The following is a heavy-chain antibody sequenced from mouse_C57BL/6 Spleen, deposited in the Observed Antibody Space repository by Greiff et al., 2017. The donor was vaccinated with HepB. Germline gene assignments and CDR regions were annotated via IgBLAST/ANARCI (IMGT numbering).Heavy chain of an antibody. CDR2: ISSASSTI. CDR3: ARRGTTVVAYYYAMDY. CDR1: GFTFSDYG. J-gene: IGHJ4*01. D-gene: IGHD1-1*01. Sequence: EVHLVESGGGLVKPGGSLKLSCAASGFTFSDYGMHWVRQAPEKGLEWVAYISSASSTIYYADTVKGRFTISRDNAKNTLFLQMTSLRSEDTAMYYCARRGTTVVAYYYAMDYWGQGTSVTVSS. V-gene: IGHV5-17*01.